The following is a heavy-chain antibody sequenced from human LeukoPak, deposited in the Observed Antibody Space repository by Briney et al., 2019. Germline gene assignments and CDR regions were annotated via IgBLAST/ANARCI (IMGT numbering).Heavy chain of an antibody. CDR1: GFTFSSYG. Sequence: GGSLRLSCAASGFTFSSYGMHWVRQAPGKGLEWVAFIRYDGSNKYYADSEKGRFTISRDNSKNTLYLQMNSLRAEDTAVYYCAKDHLYPSVGTLSYFDYWGQGTLVTVSS. CDR2: IRYDGSNK. V-gene: IGHV3-30*02. CDR3: AKDHLYPSVGTLSYFDY. D-gene: IGHD2-21*02. J-gene: IGHJ4*02.